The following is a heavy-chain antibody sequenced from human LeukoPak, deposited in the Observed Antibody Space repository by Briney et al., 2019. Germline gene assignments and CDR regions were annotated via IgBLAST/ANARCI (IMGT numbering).Heavy chain of an antibody. V-gene: IGHV1-69*04. J-gene: IGHJ5*02. CDR1: GGTFSSYA. Sequence: ASVKVSCKASGGTFSSYAISWVRQAPGQGLEWMGRIIPIFGIANYAQKFQGRVTITASKSTSTAYMELSSLRSEDTAVYYCAREADYPNWFDPWGQGTLVTVSS. D-gene: IGHD4-11*01. CDR2: IIPIFGIA. CDR3: AREADYPNWFDP.